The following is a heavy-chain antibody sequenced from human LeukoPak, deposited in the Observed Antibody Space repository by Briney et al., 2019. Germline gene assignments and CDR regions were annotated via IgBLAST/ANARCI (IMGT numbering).Heavy chain of an antibody. J-gene: IGHJ4*02. CDR3: AKDFGVEWEVYHFDY. Sequence: GGSLRLSPADPGVSPSSTTTRCGCQAPGKGREWVSDIYSGGSTFYADSVKGRFDISRDNSKNTLYLQMNSLGAEDTAVYYCAKDFGVEWEVYHFDYWGQGTLVTVSS. D-gene: IGHD1-26*01. CDR2: IYSGGST. CDR1: GVSPSSTT. V-gene: IGHV3-66*01.